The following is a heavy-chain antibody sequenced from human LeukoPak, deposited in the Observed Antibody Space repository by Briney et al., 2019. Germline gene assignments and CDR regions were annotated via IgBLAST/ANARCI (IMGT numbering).Heavy chain of an antibody. CDR3: ARVVYYYDSSGYYHEFDY. Sequence: GGSLRLSCAASGFTFSSYWMSWVRQAPGKGLEWVANIKQDGSEKYYVDSVKGRFTISRDNAKNSLYLQMNSVRAEDTAVYYCARVVYYYDSSGYYHEFDYWGQGTLVTVSS. J-gene: IGHJ4*02. V-gene: IGHV3-7*01. D-gene: IGHD3-22*01. CDR1: GFTFSSYW. CDR2: IKQDGSEK.